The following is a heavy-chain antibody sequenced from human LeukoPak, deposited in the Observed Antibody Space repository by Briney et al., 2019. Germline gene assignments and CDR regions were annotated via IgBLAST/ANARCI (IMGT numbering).Heavy chain of an antibody. Sequence: GGSLRLSCAASRFTFSSYVMHWVRQAPGKGLEWVALIWYDGDNKYYSDSVKGRFTISRDNSKNTLYLQMNSLRAEDTAVYYCASGNSHAFDIWGQGTMVTVSS. CDR1: RFTFSSYV. V-gene: IGHV3-33*01. CDR3: ASGNSHAFDI. CDR2: IWYDGDNK. J-gene: IGHJ3*02.